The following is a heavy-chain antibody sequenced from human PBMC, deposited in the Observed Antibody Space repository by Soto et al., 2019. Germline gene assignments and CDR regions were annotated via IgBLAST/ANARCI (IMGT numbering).Heavy chain of an antibody. Sequence: PSETLSLTCAVYGGSFSGYYWSWIRQPPGKGLEWIGQINHIESTNYNPSLKSRVTISVDTSRNRFSLNLTYVTAADKAVYYCARGPYAMDVWGHGTTVTVSS. D-gene: IGHD2-2*01. J-gene: IGHJ6*02. CDR2: INHIEST. CDR1: GGSFSGYY. V-gene: IGHV4-34*01. CDR3: ARGPYAMDV.